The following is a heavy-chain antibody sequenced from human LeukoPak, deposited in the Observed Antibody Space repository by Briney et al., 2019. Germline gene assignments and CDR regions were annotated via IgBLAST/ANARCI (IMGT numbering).Heavy chain of an antibody. J-gene: IGHJ6*02. CDR3: ARHVRNGMDV. Sequence: ETLSLTCTVSGGSISSYYWSWIRQPPGKGLEWIGNIYSSGSTNYNPSLKSRVTISVDTSKNQFSLKLSSVTAADTAVYYCARHVRNGMDVWGQGTTVTVSS. CDR1: GGSISSYY. CDR2: IYSSGST. V-gene: IGHV4-59*08.